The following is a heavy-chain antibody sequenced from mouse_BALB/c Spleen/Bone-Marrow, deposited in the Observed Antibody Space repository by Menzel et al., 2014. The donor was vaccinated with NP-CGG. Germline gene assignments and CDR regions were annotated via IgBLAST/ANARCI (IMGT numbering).Heavy chain of an antibody. J-gene: IGHJ2*01. Sequence: VTLKESGAELVKPGASVKLSCTASGFNIKDTYMHWVKQRPEQGLEWIGRIDPANGNTKYDPKFQGKASITADTSSNTAYLRLSSLTSEDTAVYYCASYVYGYYFDYWGQGTTLTVSS. CDR3: ASYVYGYYFDY. D-gene: IGHD2-2*01. V-gene: IGHV14-3*02. CDR1: GFNIKDTY. CDR2: IDPANGNT.